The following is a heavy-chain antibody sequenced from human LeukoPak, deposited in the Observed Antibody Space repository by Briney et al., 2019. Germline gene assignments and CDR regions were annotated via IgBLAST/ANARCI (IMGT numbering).Heavy chain of an antibody. V-gene: IGHV4-39*01. CDR3: ARHDIPYSGWYPGPLDY. D-gene: IGHD6-19*01. J-gene: IGHJ4*02. Sequence: SETLSLTCTASDGFISRSTYYWGWIRQPPGKGLEWIGSIFDGGSTYYNPSLKSRVTISVDTSKNQFSLKLSSVSAADTAVYYCARHDIPYSGWYPGPLDYWGQGILVPVSS. CDR2: IFDGGST. CDR1: DGFISRSTYY.